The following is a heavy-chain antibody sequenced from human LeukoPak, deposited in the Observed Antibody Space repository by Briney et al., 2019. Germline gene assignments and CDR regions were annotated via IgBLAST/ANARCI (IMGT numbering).Heavy chain of an antibody. V-gene: IGHV4-39*01. Sequence: SETLSLTCTVSGGSISSSSYYWGWIRQPPGKGLEWIGSIYYSGSTYYNPSLKSRVTISVDTSKNQFSLKLSSVTAADTAVYYCARREIAAAGTVGPWGQGTLITVSS. D-gene: IGHD6-13*01. CDR2: IYYSGST. CDR3: ARREIAAAGTVGP. J-gene: IGHJ4*02. CDR1: GGSISSSSYY.